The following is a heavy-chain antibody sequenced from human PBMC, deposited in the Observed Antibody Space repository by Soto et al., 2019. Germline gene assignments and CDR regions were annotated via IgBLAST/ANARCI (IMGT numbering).Heavy chain of an antibody. CDR3: ARGSRRYGMDV. CDR1: GGSISSGDYY. CDR2: IYNSGST. V-gene: IGHV4-30-4*01. D-gene: IGHD6-19*01. Sequence: QVQLQESGPGLVKPSQTLSLTCTVSGGSISSGDYYWSWIRQPPGKGLEWIGYIYNSGSTYCNPALQSRVTISLSDATDQFSLTLTSGTAAASAVSDCARGSRRYGMDVWGQGTTVTVS. J-gene: IGHJ6*02.